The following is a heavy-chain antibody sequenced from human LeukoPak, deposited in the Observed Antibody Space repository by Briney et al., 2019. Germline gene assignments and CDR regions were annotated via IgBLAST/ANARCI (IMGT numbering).Heavy chain of an antibody. CDR1: AFTVSTNY. CDR3: ARINYRAFSI. J-gene: IGHJ3*02. V-gene: IGHV3-66*01. Sequence: GGSLRLSCVASAFTVSTNYMIWVRQALGKGLEWVSLIYGDGSTYYADSVKGGVTISRDNSKNTVFLQMNSLRAEDTALYYCARINYRAFSIWGQGTMVTVSS. CDR2: IYGDGST. D-gene: IGHD4-11*01.